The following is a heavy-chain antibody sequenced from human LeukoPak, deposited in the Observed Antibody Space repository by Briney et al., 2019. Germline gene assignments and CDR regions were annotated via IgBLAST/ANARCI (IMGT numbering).Heavy chain of an antibody. V-gene: IGHV3-33*01. J-gene: IGHJ4*02. Sequence: GRSLRLSCAASGFTFSSYTIHWVRQAPGKGLEWVAVIWYDGSNKYYADSVKGRLTISRDNAKNSLYLQMNNLRAEDTAVYYCARAGFCSSTSCYGNDYWGQGTLVTVSS. CDR1: GFTFSSYT. D-gene: IGHD2-2*01. CDR2: IWYDGSNK. CDR3: ARAGFCSSTSCYGNDY.